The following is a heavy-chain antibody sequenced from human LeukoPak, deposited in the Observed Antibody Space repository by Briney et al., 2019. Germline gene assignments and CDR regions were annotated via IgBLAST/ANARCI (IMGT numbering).Heavy chain of an antibody. D-gene: IGHD6-19*01. Sequence: SETLSLTCTVSGGSISSSSYYWGWIRQPPGKGLEWIGSIYYRRSTYYNPPLKSRVTISVDTSKNQFSLKLTSVTAADTAVYYCARGWGYFDYWGQGTLVTVSS. J-gene: IGHJ4*02. CDR3: ARGWGYFDY. CDR1: GGSISSSSYY. V-gene: IGHV4-39*01. CDR2: IYYRRST.